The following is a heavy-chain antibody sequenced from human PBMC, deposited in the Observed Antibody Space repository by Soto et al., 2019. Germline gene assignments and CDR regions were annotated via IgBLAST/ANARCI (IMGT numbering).Heavy chain of an antibody. D-gene: IGHD2-2*02. V-gene: IGHV1-69*01. CDR2: IIPAFGTT. CDR1: GGTFGIYA. CDR3: ARVPSQMLYGPTRNGMDV. Sequence: QVQLVQSGAAVSKPGSSVKVSCKASGGTFGIYAIGWVRQAPGQGLEWMGGIIPAFGTTKIAQKFPDRADMTADESTNTDYMELGGLRFGDTAVYYCARVPSQMLYGPTRNGMDVWGQGTTLIVSS. J-gene: IGHJ6*02.